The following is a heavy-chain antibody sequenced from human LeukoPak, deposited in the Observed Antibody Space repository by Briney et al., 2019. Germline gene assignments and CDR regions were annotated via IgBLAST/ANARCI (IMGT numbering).Heavy chain of an antibody. D-gene: IGHD1-14*01. Sequence: GGSLRLSRAASGFSFSTYYVNWVRQAPGKGLEWVSCISSSSTYIYYSDSVRGRFAISRDNAKNSLYLQMNSLRAEDTAVYYCVRENHGSFDYWGQGSLVTVSS. CDR2: ISSSSTYI. J-gene: IGHJ4*02. CDR1: GFSFSTYY. CDR3: VRENHGSFDY. V-gene: IGHV3-21*01.